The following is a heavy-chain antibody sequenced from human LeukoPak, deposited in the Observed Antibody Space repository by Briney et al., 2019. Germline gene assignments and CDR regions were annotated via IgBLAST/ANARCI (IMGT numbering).Heavy chain of an antibody. CDR1: GFTFDDYA. Sequence: GGSLRLSCAASGFTFDDYAMHWVRQAPGKGLEWVSAISGSGGSTYYADSVKGRFTISRDNSKNTLYLQMNSLRAEDTAVYYCANGLYDSSGSPNYYYYMDVWGKGTTVTVSS. CDR3: ANGLYDSSGSPNYYYYMDV. V-gene: IGHV3-23*01. CDR2: ISGSGGST. D-gene: IGHD3-22*01. J-gene: IGHJ6*03.